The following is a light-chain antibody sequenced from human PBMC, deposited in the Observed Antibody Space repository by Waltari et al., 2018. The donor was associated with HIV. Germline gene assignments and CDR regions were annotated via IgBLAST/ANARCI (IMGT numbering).Light chain of an antibody. CDR3: QQYYGSPFT. J-gene: IGKJ3*01. CDR1: QSLLYSSNNKNY. CDR2: WAS. Sequence: DIVMTQSPASLAVSLGERATINCKSSQSLLYSSNNKNYLAWYQQKPGQPPKLLIYWASTRQSGVPDRFSGSGSGTDFTLSISSLQAEDVAVYYCQQYYGSPFTFGPGTKVDIK. V-gene: IGKV4-1*01.